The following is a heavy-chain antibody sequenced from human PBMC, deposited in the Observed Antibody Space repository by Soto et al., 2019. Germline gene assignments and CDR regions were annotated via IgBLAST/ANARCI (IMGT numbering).Heavy chain of an antibody. CDR3: ARKGVMGRGYLLDY. CDR2: INPANGDT. CDR1: GYTFTNYG. V-gene: IGHV1-3*05. Sequence: QVQLVQSGAEEKKPGASVKVSCKASGYTFTNYGMHWVRQVPGQRLEWMGWINPANGDTYYLQKFQGRVTITRDTXXSKAYMELSSLRSEDTAVYYCARKGVMGRGYLLDYWGQGALVTVSA. D-gene: IGHD3-3*01. J-gene: IGHJ4*02.